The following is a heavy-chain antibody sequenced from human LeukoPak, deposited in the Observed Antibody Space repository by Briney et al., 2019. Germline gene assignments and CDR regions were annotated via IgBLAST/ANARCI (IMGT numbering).Heavy chain of an antibody. CDR3: ARETAPGGGAGMSLDY. V-gene: IGHV4-39*02. D-gene: IGHD6-13*01. Sequence: PSETLSLTCTVSGGSISSSSYYWGWIRQPPGKGLEWIGNIYYSGSTYYNPSLKGRITISVDTSKNQFSLKLNSVTAADTAAYYCARETAPGGGAGMSLDYWGQGTLVTVSS. CDR2: IYYSGST. J-gene: IGHJ4*02. CDR1: GGSISSSSYY.